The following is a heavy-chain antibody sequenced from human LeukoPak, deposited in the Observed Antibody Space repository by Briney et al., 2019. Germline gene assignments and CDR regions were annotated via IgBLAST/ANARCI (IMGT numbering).Heavy chain of an antibody. J-gene: IGHJ6*02. CDR2: INPSGGST. V-gene: IGHV1-46*01. CDR3: ARDRTEQWLVLRYYYGMDV. CDR1: GYTFTIYY. D-gene: IGHD6-19*01. Sequence: GASVTVSFMPSGYTFTIYYMHWVRQAPGQGLEWMGVINPSGGSTTYAQNCQGRVTMNRDQSTSAVYMELSSLRPEDTAVYYCARDRTEQWLVLRYYYGMDVWGQGTTVTVSS.